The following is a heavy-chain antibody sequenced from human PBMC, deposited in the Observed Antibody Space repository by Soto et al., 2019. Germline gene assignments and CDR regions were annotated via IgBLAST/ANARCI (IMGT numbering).Heavy chain of an antibody. D-gene: IGHD3-3*01. Sequence: SETLSLTCTVSGCSISSSSYYWGWIRQPPGKGLEWIGSIYYSGSTYYNQSLKSRVTISVDTSKTQFPLKLSSVTAADTAVYYCAKHVLRFLEWFPRGWFDPWGQGTLVTVSS. J-gene: IGHJ5*02. CDR2: IYYSGST. CDR1: GCSISSSSYY. V-gene: IGHV4-39*01. CDR3: AKHVLRFLEWFPRGWFDP.